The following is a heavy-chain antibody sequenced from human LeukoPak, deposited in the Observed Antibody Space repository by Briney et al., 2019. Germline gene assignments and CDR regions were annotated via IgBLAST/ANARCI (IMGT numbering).Heavy chain of an antibody. D-gene: IGHD6-13*01. Sequence: SETLSLTCAVYGGSFSGNYWSWIRQPPGKGLEWIGEIDHSGSTNSNPSLKSRVTISVDTSKNQFSLKLSSVTAADTAVYYCARVTIAAAGTSFDYWGQGTLVTVSS. J-gene: IGHJ4*02. CDR2: IDHSGST. CDR1: GGSFSGNY. V-gene: IGHV4-34*01. CDR3: ARVTIAAAGTSFDY.